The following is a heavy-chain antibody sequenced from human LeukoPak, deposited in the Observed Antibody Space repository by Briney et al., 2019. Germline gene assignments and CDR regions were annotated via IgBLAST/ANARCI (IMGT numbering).Heavy chain of an antibody. CDR2: IYYTGST. CDR1: GGSISSYY. V-gene: IGHV4-59*08. CDR3: ARHGRFGYSIDWPALDY. J-gene: IGHJ4*02. Sequence: SETLSLTCTVSGGSISSYYWSWFRQPPGKGLEWIGYIYYTGSTNYSPSLKSRVTISVDTSKNQFSLRLSSVTAEDTAVYYCARHGRFGYSIDWPALDYWGQGSLVTVSS. D-gene: IGHD5-18*01.